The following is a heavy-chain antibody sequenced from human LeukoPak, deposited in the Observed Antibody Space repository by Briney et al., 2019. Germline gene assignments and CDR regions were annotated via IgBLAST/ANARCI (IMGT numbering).Heavy chain of an antibody. J-gene: IGHJ4*02. CDR1: GYTFTAYY. Sequence: ASVKVSCKASGYTFTAYYMHWVRQAPGQGLEWMGWINPKSGGTNYLQKFQGRVTMTRDTSISTAYMELSRLRSDDTAVYYCARGIYGGNSPLVDYWGQGTLVTVSS. V-gene: IGHV1-2*02. D-gene: IGHD4-23*01. CDR2: INPKSGGT. CDR3: ARGIYGGNSPLVDY.